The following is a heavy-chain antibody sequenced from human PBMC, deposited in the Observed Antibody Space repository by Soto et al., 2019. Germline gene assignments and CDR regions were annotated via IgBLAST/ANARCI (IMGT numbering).Heavy chain of an antibody. D-gene: IGHD6-6*01. CDR3: ARDLSNIAAPAPYFDY. CDR2: ISPYNGNT. J-gene: IGHJ4*02. Sequence: QVQLVQSGAEVKKPGSSVKVSCKASGYTFTNYGITWVRQAPGQGLEWMGWISPYNGNTNYAQKFQGRVTITADKSTSTAYMELSSLRSEDTAVYYCARDLSNIAAPAPYFDYWGQGTLVTVSS. CDR1: GYTFTNYG. V-gene: IGHV1-18*01.